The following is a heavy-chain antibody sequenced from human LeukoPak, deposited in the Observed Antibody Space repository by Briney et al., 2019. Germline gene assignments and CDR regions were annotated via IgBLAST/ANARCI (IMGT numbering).Heavy chain of an antibody. D-gene: IGHD7-27*01. J-gene: IGHJ3*02. Sequence: GSLRLSCAASGFSFSSYAMNWVRQAPGKGLEWIGYIYYSGSTNYNPSLKSRVTISVDTSKNQFSLKLSSVTAADTAVYYCATQTGAYAFDIWGQGTMVTVSS. CDR1: GFSFSSYA. CDR3: ATQTGAYAFDI. CDR2: IYYSGST. V-gene: IGHV4-59*01.